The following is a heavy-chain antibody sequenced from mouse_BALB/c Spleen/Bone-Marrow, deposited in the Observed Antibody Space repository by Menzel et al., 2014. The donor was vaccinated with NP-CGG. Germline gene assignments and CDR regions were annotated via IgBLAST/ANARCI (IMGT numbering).Heavy chain of an antibody. V-gene: IGHV1-4*01. CDR2: INPSSGYT. D-gene: IGHD2-3*01. J-gene: IGHJ2*01. CDR3: ARRDDGYVFFDY. Sequence: QVQLQQSGAELARPGASVKMSCRASGYTFTTYTIHCVRQRPGQGLEWIGYINPSSGYTNYNQKFKDKATLTADKSSSTAYMQLSSLTSEDSAVYYCARRDDGYVFFDYWGQGTTLTVSS. CDR1: GYTFTTYT.